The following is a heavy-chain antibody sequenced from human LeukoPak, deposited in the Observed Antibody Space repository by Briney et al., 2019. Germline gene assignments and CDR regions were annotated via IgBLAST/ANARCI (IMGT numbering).Heavy chain of an antibody. V-gene: IGHV3-23*01. CDR1: GFTFSSYA. J-gene: IGHJ3*02. CDR2: ISGSGGST. CDR3: AKGRFYYDSSGIDAFDI. Sequence: PGGSLRLPCAASGFTFSSYAMSWVRQAPGKGLEWVSAISGSGGSTYYADSVKGRFTISRDNSKNTLYLQMNSLRAEDTAVYYCAKGRFYYDSSGIDAFDIWGQGTMVTVSS. D-gene: IGHD3-22*01.